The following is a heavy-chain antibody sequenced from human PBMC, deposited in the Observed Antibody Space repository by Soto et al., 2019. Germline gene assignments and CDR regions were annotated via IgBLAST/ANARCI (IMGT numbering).Heavy chain of an antibody. D-gene: IGHD5-18*01. CDR3: ARGGFNYGYGIIDY. CDR1: GYLISSGYY. Sequence: SETLSLTCSVSGYLISSGYYWGWVRQTPGKGLEWLGSIDYSGRTYKNPSLKSRVSASVDLSKNQFSLNLRSVTAADTAVYYCARGGFNYGYGIIDYWGQGTLVTVSS. V-gene: IGHV4-38-2*02. CDR2: IDYSGRT. J-gene: IGHJ4*02.